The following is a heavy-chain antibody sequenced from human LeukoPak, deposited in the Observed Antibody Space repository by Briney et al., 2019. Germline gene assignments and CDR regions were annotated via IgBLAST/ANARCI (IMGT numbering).Heavy chain of an antibody. CDR2: VHSSGST. D-gene: IGHD3-9*01. J-gene: IGHJ4*02. CDR1: GGTISSFF. CDR3: ARLAPGNYDILTGDPKVVFDY. Sequence: PETLSLTSTVSGGTISSFFWSWIRQPPGKGLEWIGYVHSSGSTKYKPSLKSRRIISVDMSKNQSSLTLRSVSVADTAVYYCARLAPGNYDILTGDPKVVFDYWGQGALVTVSS. V-gene: IGHV4-59*01.